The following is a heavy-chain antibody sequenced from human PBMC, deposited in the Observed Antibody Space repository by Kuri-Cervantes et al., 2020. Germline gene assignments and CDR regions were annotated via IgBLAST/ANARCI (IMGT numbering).Heavy chain of an antibody. Sequence: SQTLSLTCVVDAGSFSAYYWSWIRQPPGKGLEWIGEINHSGNSNYNPSLKSRVTISVDTSKNQFSLKLSSVTAADTAVFYCARGWEDGDYFGYYYYGMDVWGQGTTVTVSS. J-gene: IGHJ6*02. D-gene: IGHD4-17*01. V-gene: IGHV4-34*01. CDR1: AGSFSAYY. CDR2: INHSGNS. CDR3: ARGWEDGDYFGYYYYGMDV.